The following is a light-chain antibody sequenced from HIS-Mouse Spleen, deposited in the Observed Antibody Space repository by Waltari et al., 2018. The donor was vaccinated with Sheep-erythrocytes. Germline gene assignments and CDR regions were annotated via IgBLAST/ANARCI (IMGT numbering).Light chain of an antibody. Sequence: QSALTQPPSASGSPGQSVTISCTGTSSDVGGYNYVSWYQQHPGKAPTLMIYEVSKRPSGVPDRFSGSKSGNTASLTVSGLQAEDEAYYYCSSYAGSKNWVFGGGTKLTVL. CDR1: SSDVGGYNY. J-gene: IGLJ3*02. V-gene: IGLV2-8*01. CDR2: EVS. CDR3: SSYAGSKNWV.